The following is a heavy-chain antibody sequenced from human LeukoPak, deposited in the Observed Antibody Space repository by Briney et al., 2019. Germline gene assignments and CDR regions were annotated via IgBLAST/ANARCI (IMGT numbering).Heavy chain of an antibody. CDR2: ISYDGSNK. J-gene: IGHJ6*03. CDR3: ARDWIRFKMDYYMDV. D-gene: IGHD3-3*01. Sequence: GRSLRLSCAASGFTFSSYAMHWVRQAPGKGLEWVAVISYDGSNKYYADSVKGRFTISRDNSKNTLYLQMNSLRAEDTAVYYCARDWIRFKMDYYMDVWGKGTTVTVSS. V-gene: IGHV3-30-3*01. CDR1: GFTFSSYA.